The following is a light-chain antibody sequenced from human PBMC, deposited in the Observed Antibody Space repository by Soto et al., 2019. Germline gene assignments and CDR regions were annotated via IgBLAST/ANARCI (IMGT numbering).Light chain of an antibody. V-gene: IGKV3D-20*02. Sequence: EIVLTQYTGTLSLSPGERATLSCRASQNINSDYFAWYQQKPGQAPRLLIYDASHRATGIPARFSGSGSGTDFTLTISSLEPADFALYYCQQRSDWPPSITFGQGTLLEIK. CDR3: QQRSDWPPSIT. CDR1: QNINSDY. J-gene: IGKJ5*01. CDR2: DAS.